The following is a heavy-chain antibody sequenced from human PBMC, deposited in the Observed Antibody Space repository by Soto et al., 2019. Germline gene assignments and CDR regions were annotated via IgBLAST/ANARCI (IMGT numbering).Heavy chain of an antibody. D-gene: IGHD1-1*01. Sequence: PSETLSLTCTVSNGSIFNYYWSWIRQSPGKGLEWIGYIYYSGTTNYNPSLKSRVTMSVDTSKNQFSLKLSSVTAADSAVYFCARDHAGYYFAYWGQGTVVT. CDR3: ARDHAGYYFAY. V-gene: IGHV4-59*01. CDR2: IYYSGTT. J-gene: IGHJ4*02. CDR1: NGSIFNYY.